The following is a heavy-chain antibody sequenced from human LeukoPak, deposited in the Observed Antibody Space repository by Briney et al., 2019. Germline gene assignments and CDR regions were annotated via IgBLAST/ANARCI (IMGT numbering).Heavy chain of an antibody. D-gene: IGHD3-16*01. Sequence: GGSLKLSCAASGFSFSSYGMHWVRLAPGRGLEWVAFIPRDGSYEKYADSVKGRFAISRDNSKSTLYLHMNSLRAEDTAVYHCANIPNSFGPDYWGQGSLVTVSS. V-gene: IGHV3-30*02. J-gene: IGHJ4*02. CDR2: IPRDGSYE. CDR3: ANIPNSFGPDY. CDR1: GFSFSSYG.